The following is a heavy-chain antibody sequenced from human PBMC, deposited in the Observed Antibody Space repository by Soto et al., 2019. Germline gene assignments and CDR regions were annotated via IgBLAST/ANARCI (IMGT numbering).Heavy chain of an antibody. J-gene: IGHJ4*02. V-gene: IGHV4-59*01. D-gene: IGHD3-22*01. CDR1: GASISQYY. Sequence: SETLSLTCTVSGASISQYYWSWIRQPPGKGLEWIGYIYFSGSTNYNPSLKSRVTMSVELSKNQFSLRLSSMTAADTAVYYCARYYYDTSGYYYDYWGQGSLVTVSS. CDR2: IYFSGST. CDR3: ARYYYDTSGYYYDY.